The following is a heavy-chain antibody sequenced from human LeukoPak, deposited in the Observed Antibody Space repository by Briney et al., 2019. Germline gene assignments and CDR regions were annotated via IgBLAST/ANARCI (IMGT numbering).Heavy chain of an antibody. J-gene: IGHJ4*02. V-gene: IGHV3-66*01. CDR2: IYSGGST. D-gene: IGHD4-17*01. CDR3: ARDSETTVTNFDY. CDR1: EFSVGSNY. Sequence: GGSLRLSCAASEFSVGSNYMTWVRQAPGKGLEWVSLIYSGGSTYYADSVKGRFTISRDNSKNTLYLQMNSLRAEDTAVYYCARDSETTVTNFDYWGQGTLVTVSS.